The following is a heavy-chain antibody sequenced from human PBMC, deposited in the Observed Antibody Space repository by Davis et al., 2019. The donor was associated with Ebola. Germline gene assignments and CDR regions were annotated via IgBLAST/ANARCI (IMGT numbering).Heavy chain of an antibody. CDR1: GGSITSYY. J-gene: IGHJ4*02. CDR3: ARDGATGLDS. D-gene: IGHD5-24*01. V-gene: IGHV3-66*01. Sequence: ETLSLTCAVSGGSITSYYWSWVRQAPGKGLEWVSVIYSEGPTDYADSVKGRFTISRDNSKNMLYLHMNSLRVEDTAVYYCARDGATGLDSWGQGTRVTVSS. CDR2: IYSEGPT.